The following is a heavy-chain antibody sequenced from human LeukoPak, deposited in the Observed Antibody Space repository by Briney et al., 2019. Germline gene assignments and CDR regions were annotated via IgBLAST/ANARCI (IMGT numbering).Heavy chain of an antibody. Sequence: SETLSLTCTVSGGSISSSSYYWGWIRQPPGKGLEWIGSIYYSGSTYYNPSLKSRVTISVDTSKNQFSLKLSSVTAADTAVYYCARGRIVGATYYYYYYGMDVWGQGTTVTVSS. CDR1: GGSISSSSYY. V-gene: IGHV4-39*07. CDR3: ARGRIVGATYYYYYYGMDV. J-gene: IGHJ6*02. CDR2: IYYSGST. D-gene: IGHD1-26*01.